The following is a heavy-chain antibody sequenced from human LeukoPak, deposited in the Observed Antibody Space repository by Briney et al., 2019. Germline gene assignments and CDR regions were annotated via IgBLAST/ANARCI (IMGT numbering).Heavy chain of an antibody. J-gene: IGHJ5*02. V-gene: IGHV4-39*07. Sequence: SETLSLTCTVSGDSISGSNYHWGWIRQPPGKGLEWLGTVHYRGSAFYNPSLRGRTTVSVDTSKNQFSLKLTSVTAADTAVYFCAREPDAWGQGILVTVSS. CDR2: VHYRGSA. CDR3: AREPDA. CDR1: GDSISGSNYH.